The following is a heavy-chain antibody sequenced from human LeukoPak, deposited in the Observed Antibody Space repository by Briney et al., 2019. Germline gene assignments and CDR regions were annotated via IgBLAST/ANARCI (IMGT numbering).Heavy chain of an antibody. V-gene: IGHV1-18*01. CDR2: ISAYNGNT. CDR1: GYTFTSYG. D-gene: IGHD3-3*01. J-gene: IGHJ4*02. Sequence: AASVKVSCKASGYTFTSYGISWVRQAPGQGLEWMGWISAYNGNTNYAQKLQGRVTMTTDTSTSTAYMELRSLRSDDTAVYYCARAGSYYDFWSGYYHWGRGTLVTVSS. CDR3: ARAGSYYDFWSGYYH.